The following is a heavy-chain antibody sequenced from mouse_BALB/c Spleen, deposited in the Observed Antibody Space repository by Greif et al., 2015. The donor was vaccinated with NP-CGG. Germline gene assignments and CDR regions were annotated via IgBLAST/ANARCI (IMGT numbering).Heavy chain of an antibody. CDR3: ARDTTGTY. D-gene: IGHD1-1*01. Sequence: VKLVESGAELVRPGSSVKISCKASGYAFSSYWMNWVKQRPGQGLERIGQIYPGDGDTNYNGKFKGKATLTADKSSSTAYMQLSSLTSEDSAVYFCARDTTGTYWGQGTLVTVSA. CDR1: GYAFSSYW. J-gene: IGHJ3*01. V-gene: IGHV1-80*01. CDR2: IYPGDGDT.